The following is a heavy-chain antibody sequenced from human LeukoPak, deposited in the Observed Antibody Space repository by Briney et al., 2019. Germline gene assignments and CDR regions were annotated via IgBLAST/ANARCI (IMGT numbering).Heavy chain of an antibody. CDR1: GDSITYGNYY. CDR3: TIGRTYFYGSDS. D-gene: IGHD3-10*01. V-gene: IGHV4-61*02. Sequence: SQTLSLTCTVSGDSITYGNYYWNWIRQPAGKGLEWIGRIYASGNTNYNPSLKSRVTMSVDTSNNQFSLSLYSVIAADTAVYYCTIGRTYFYGSDSWGQGTLVIVSS. CDR2: IYASGNT. J-gene: IGHJ5*01.